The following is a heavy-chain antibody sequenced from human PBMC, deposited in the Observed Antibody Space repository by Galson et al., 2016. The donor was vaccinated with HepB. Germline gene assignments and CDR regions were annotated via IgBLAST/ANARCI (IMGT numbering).Heavy chain of an antibody. CDR3: AKAQSSGWYDFDY. D-gene: IGHD6-19*01. J-gene: IGHJ4*02. Sequence: SLRLSCAASGFTFSNAWMNWVRQAPGKGLEWVSVISGSGGNTYYADSVKGRFIISRDNSKNTLYLQMNSLRAEDTAVYYCAKAQSSGWYDFDYWGQGTLVTVSS. CDR2: ISGSGGNT. V-gene: IGHV3-23*01. CDR1: GFTFSNAW.